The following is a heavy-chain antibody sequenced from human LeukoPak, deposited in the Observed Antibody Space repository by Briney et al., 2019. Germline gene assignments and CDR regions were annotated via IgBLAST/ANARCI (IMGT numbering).Heavy chain of an antibody. CDR3: ARVISSASRVVDY. V-gene: IGHV3-48*01. CDR2: ISSSGSTI. J-gene: IGHJ4*02. CDR1: GFTFSSYS. D-gene: IGHD2-2*01. Sequence: GGSPRLSCAASGFTFSSYSMNWVRQAPGMGLEWLSYISSSGSTIYYADSVKGRFTISRDNAKNSLFLQMNSLRAEDSAVYYCARVISSASRVVDYWGQGTLVTVSS.